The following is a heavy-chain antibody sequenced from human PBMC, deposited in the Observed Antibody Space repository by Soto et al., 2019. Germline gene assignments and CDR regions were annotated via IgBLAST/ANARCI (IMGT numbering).Heavy chain of an antibody. CDR2: IYHTGTT. D-gene: IGHD3-10*01. CDR1: AVSISTTNW. CDR3: ATSSGSAYGLDV. J-gene: IGHJ6*02. V-gene: IGHV4-4*02. Sequence: LSLTCSVSAVSISTTNWYGWFRQPPGMGLEWIGEIYHTGTTTYNPSLKSRVTMSVDTSKNQFSLRLSFVTAADTAVYYCATSSGSAYGLDVWGPGATVTVSS.